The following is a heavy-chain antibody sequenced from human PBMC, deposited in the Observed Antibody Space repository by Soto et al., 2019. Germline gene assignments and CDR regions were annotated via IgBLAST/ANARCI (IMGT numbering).Heavy chain of an antibody. D-gene: IGHD2-2*01. CDR3: ARAVTPGHYYYYGMDV. Sequence: ASVKVSCKASGGTFNSYAISWVRQAPGQGLEWMGGIIPIFGTANYAQKFQGRVTITADESTSTAYMELSSLRSEDTAVYYCARAVTPGHYYYYGMDVWGQGTTVTVSS. V-gene: IGHV1-69*13. J-gene: IGHJ6*02. CDR1: GGTFNSYA. CDR2: IIPIFGTA.